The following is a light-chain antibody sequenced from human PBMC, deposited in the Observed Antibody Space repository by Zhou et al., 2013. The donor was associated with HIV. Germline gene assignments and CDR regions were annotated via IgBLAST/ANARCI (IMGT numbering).Light chain of an antibody. CDR3: QQSYSTGT. CDR2: AAY. Sequence: DIQVTQSPSFVSASVGDTVTITCRASQDIDRWLSWYQQKPGQAPKLLIYAAYSLETGVPSRFTGSGSGTDFRLTINSLQPEDFAIYYCQQSYSTGTFGPGTKVDIK. V-gene: IGKV1-12*01. CDR1: QDIDRW. J-gene: IGKJ3*01.